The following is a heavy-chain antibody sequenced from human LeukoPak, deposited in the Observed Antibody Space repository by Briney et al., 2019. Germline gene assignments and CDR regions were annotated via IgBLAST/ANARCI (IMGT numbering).Heavy chain of an antibody. V-gene: IGHV3-74*01. CDR3: SGSGSYAWFDP. D-gene: IGHD3-10*01. J-gene: IGHJ5*02. CDR1: GFTFSSYW. Sequence: GGVLRLSCAASGFTFSSYWMHWVRQAPGKGLVWVSRINGDASHIAYADSVRGRFTISRDNAKNTLYLQMNSLRADDTAIYYCSGSGSYAWFDPWGHGTLVTVSS. CDR2: INGDASHI.